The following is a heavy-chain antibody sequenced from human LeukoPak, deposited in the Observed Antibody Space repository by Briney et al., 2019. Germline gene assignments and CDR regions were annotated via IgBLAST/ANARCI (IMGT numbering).Heavy chain of an antibody. J-gene: IGHJ1*01. Sequence: GGSLRLSCAASGFTFSSYSMNWVRQAPGKGLEWVSSISSSSSYIYYADSVKGRFTISRDNAKNSLYLQMSSLRAEDTAVYYCAREPVSSTSSQYFQHWGQGTLVTVSS. CDR2: ISSSSSYI. V-gene: IGHV3-21*01. CDR3: AREPVSSTSSQYFQH. D-gene: IGHD2-2*01. CDR1: GFTFSSYS.